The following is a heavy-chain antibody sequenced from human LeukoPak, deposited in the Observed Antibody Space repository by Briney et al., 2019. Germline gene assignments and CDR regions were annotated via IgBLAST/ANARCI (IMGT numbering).Heavy chain of an antibody. Sequence: PGGSLRLSCAASGFTFSSYAMHWVRQAPGKGLEWVAVISYDGSNKYYADSVKGRFTISRDNSKNTLYLQMNSLRAEDTAVYYCARDLAYSSGWFYYYYYYGKEVWGQGNKVNVSS. D-gene: IGHD6-19*01. J-gene: IGHJ6*02. V-gene: IGHV3-30*04. CDR2: ISYDGSNK. CDR1: GFTFSSYA. CDR3: ARDLAYSSGWFYYYYYYGKEV.